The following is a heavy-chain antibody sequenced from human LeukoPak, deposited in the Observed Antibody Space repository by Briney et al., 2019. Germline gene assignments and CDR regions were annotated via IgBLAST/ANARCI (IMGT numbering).Heavy chain of an antibody. V-gene: IGHV3-11*03. Sequence: PGGSPRLSCAASGFTFSDYYMSWIRQAPGKGLEWVSYISSSSSYTNYADSVKGRFTISRDNAKNSLYLQMNSLRAEDTAVYYCARWGDGYNSDFDYWGQGTLVTVSS. CDR1: GFTFSDYY. D-gene: IGHD5-24*01. J-gene: IGHJ4*02. CDR3: ARWGDGYNSDFDY. CDR2: ISSSSSYT.